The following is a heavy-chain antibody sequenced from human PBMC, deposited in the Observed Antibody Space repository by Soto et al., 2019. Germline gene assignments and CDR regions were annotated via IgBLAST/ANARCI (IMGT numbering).Heavy chain of an antibody. D-gene: IGHD3-10*01. CDR1: GFTFDDYA. J-gene: IGHJ6*03. CDR2: ISWNSARI. Sequence: EAQLVESGGTLVQPGRSRRLSCAASGFTFDDYAMHWVRQAPGKGLEWISGISWNSARIIYADSVKGRFTISRDNANKSLYLQMDSLGTEDTALYCCAKDGRRGVNSAAFYYSYYMDVWGNGTTVTVSS. CDR3: AKDGRRGVNSAAFYYSYYMDV. V-gene: IGHV3-9*01.